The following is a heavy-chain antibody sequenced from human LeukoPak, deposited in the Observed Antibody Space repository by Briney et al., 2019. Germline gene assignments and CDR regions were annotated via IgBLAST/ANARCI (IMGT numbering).Heavy chain of an antibody. CDR2: IIPIFGTA. V-gene: IGHV1-69*01. CDR1: GGTFSSYA. D-gene: IGHD2-2*01. J-gene: IGHJ5*02. CDR3: ARGKVPAAIGDSFGWFDP. Sequence: SVKVSCKASGGTFSSYAISWVRRAPGQGLEWMGGIIPIFGTANYAQKFQGRVTITADESTSTAYMELSSLRSEDTAVYYCARGKVPAAIGDSFGWFDPWGQGTLVTVSS.